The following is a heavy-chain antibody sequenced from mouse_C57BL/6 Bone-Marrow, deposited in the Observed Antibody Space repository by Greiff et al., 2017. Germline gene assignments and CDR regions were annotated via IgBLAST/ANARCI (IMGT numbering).Heavy chain of an antibody. CDR3: AREDCGSFEV. J-gene: IGHJ1*03. CDR1: GYTFTSYW. V-gene: IGHV1-69*01. CDR2: IDPSVSCT. Sequence: VQLQQPGAELVMPGASVKLSCKASGYTFTSYWMHWVKQRPGQGLEWIGEIDPSVSCTNYNQKFKGKSTLTVDKSSSTAYMQLSSMTAEDAAVYYCAREDCGSFEVWGTGTTVTVSS.